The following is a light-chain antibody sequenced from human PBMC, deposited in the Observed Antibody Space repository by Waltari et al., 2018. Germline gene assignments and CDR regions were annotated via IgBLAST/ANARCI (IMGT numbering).Light chain of an antibody. CDR2: EVI. CDR1: TTDVGSYNL. CDR3: CSYEGSGTYV. Sequence: QSALTPPASVSGTPGQSITLSFTGTTTDVGSYNLVSWYQHHPGQAPQLMICEVIKRPSGVSNRFYGAKCGNTGSLTSSGRQAEDEADYYCCSYEGSGTYVFGTGTKVTVL. J-gene: IGLJ1*01. V-gene: IGLV2-23*02.